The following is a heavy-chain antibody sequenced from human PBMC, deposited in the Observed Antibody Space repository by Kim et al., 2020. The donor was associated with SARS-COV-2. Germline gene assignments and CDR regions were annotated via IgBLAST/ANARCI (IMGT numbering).Heavy chain of an antibody. J-gene: IGHJ4*02. CDR3: AREEVRPVLRFLEWSRPIDY. CDR2: INPSGGST. V-gene: IGHV1-46*01. CDR1: GYTFTSYY. Sequence: ASVKVSCKASGYTFTSYYMHWVRQAPGQGLEWMGIINPSGGSTSYAQKFQGRVTMTRDTSTSTVYMELSSLRSEDTAVYYCAREEVRPVLRFLEWSRPIDYWGQGTLVTVSS. D-gene: IGHD3-3*01.